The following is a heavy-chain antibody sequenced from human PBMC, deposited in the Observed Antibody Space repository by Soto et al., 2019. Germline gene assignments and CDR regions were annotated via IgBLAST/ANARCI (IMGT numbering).Heavy chain of an antibody. Sequence: QVQLVQSGAEVKKPGASVKVSCKASGYTFTSYGISWVRQAPGQGLEWMGWISAYNGNTNYAQKLQGRVTMTTDTSTSTAYMELRRLRSDDTAVYYCARVAYRRWLQSRGFDIWGQGTMVTVSS. J-gene: IGHJ3*02. CDR1: GYTFTSYG. CDR3: ARVAYRRWLQSRGFDI. D-gene: IGHD2-21*01. CDR2: ISAYNGNT. V-gene: IGHV1-18*01.